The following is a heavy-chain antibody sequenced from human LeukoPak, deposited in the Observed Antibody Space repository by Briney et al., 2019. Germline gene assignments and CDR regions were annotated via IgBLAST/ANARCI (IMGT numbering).Heavy chain of an antibody. V-gene: IGHV1-18*04. J-gene: IGHJ4*02. CDR2: IYPHNGNT. D-gene: IGHD1-26*01. Sequence: ASVKVSCKASGYSFTAYYMHWVRQAPGLGLEWMGWIYPHNGNTNYAQKLQDRVSMTTATSTSTAYMELRGLRSVDTAVYYCARSSTWEPFDYWGQGTLVTVSS. CDR3: ARSSTWEPFDY. CDR1: GYSFTAYY.